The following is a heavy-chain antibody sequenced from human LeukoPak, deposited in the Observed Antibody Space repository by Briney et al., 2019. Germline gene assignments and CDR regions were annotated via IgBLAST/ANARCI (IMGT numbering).Heavy chain of an antibody. D-gene: IGHD3-10*01. CDR2: IYTSGST. J-gene: IGHJ5*02. CDR1: GGSISSGSYY. CDR3: ARGGYYGSGNDFRFDP. Sequence: SETLSLTCAVSGGSISSGSYYWSWIRQPAGKGLEWIGRIYTSGSTNYNPSLRSRVTISVDTSKNQFSLKLSSVTAADTAVYYCARGGYYGSGNDFRFDPWGQGTLVTVSS. V-gene: IGHV4-61*02.